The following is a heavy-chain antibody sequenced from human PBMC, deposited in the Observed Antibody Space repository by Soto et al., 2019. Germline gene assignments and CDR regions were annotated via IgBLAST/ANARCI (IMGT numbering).Heavy chain of an antibody. Sequence: QVQLVESGGGVVQPGRSLRLSCAASGFTFSSYGMHWVRQAPGKGLEWVAVIWYDGSNKYYADSVKGRFTISRDNSENTLYLQMNSLRAEDTAVYYCATNRYSSGWTHDAFDIWGQGTMVTVSS. V-gene: IGHV3-33*01. CDR2: IWYDGSNK. J-gene: IGHJ3*02. CDR3: ATNRYSSGWTHDAFDI. CDR1: GFTFSSYG. D-gene: IGHD6-19*01.